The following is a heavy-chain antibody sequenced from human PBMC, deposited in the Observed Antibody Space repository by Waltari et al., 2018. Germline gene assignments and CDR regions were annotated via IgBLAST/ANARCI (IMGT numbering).Heavy chain of an antibody. Sequence: EVQLVESGGGLVEPGGSLRVSCAASGFTFSNFWMSWVGEAPGKGLEEVSHSQRTPDGGKAGYAASVKGKFTISRDDSKNTLYLQMYSLRIEDTAIYYCAMSSKVGTYDYWGQGTLVTVSS. V-gene: IGHV3-15*01. CDR2: SQRTPDGGKA. D-gene: IGHD5-12*01. J-gene: IGHJ4*02. CDR1: GFTFSNFW. CDR3: AMSSKVGTYDY.